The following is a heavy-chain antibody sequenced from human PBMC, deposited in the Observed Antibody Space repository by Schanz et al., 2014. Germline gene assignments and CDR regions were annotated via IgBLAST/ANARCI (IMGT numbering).Heavy chain of an antibody. J-gene: IGHJ4*02. CDR2: ISGSGGST. CDR3: AKQIHYDILTVTRN. V-gene: IGHV3-23*04. CDR1: GFTVSSDH. D-gene: IGHD3-9*01. Sequence: VQLVESGGGVVQPGRSLRLSCVVSGFTVSSDHMSWVRQAPGKGLEWVSAISGSGGSTYYADSVKGRFTISRDNSENTLYLQMNSLRAEDTAVYYCAKQIHYDILTVTRNWGQGTLVTVSS.